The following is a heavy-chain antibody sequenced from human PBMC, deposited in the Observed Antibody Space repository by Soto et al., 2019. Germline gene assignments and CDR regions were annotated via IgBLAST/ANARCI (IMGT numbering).Heavy chain of an antibody. D-gene: IGHD3-3*01. Sequence: GGSLRLSCAASGFTFSSYAMSWVRQAPGKGLEWVSAISGSGGSTYYADSVKGRFTISRDNSKNTLYLQMNSLRAEDTAVYYCAKSTYYDFWSGYYAEYWGQGTLVTVSS. J-gene: IGHJ4*02. CDR3: AKSTYYDFWSGYYAEY. CDR2: ISGSGGST. V-gene: IGHV3-23*01. CDR1: GFTFSSYA.